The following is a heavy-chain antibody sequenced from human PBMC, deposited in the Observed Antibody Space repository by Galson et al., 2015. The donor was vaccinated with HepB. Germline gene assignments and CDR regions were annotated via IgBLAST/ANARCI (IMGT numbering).Heavy chain of an antibody. Sequence: SLRLSCAASGFSFSSNWMSWVRQAPGKGLEWVANINQDGSEKYYVDSVKGRFTVSRDNAKNSLYLQVNSLRAEDTAVYYCARWGCSGDSYHIDYWGQGTLVTVSS. J-gene: IGHJ4*02. CDR3: ARWGCSGDSYHIDY. CDR2: INQDGSEK. D-gene: IGHD2-15*01. CDR1: GFSFSSNW. V-gene: IGHV3-7*03.